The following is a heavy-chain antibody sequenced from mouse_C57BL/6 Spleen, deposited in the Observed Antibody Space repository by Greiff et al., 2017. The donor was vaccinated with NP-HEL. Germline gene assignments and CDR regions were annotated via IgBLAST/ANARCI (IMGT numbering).Heavy chain of an antibody. Sequence: EVQLQESGGGLVKPGGSLKLSCAASGFTFSSYAMSWVRQTPEKRLEWVATISDGGSYTYYPDNVKGRFTISRDNAKNNLYLQMSHLKSEDTAMYYCARDRGDGGYYAMDYWGQGTSVTVSS. CDR1: GFTFSSYA. J-gene: IGHJ4*01. CDR3: ARDRGDGGYYAMDY. D-gene: IGHD3-3*01. V-gene: IGHV5-4*01. CDR2: ISDGGSYT.